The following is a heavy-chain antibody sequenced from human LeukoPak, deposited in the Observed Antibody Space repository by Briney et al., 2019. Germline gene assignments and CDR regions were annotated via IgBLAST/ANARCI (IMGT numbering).Heavy chain of an antibody. Sequence: PSETLSLTCTVSGGSIRSTNYYWGWIRQPPGKGLEWIGSTYYSGNTYHSPSLMSRVTISVDTSKNQFSLKLSSVTAADTAVYYCARAPHFFDTSGSRYYFDYWGQGALVTVSS. CDR1: GGSIRSTNYY. D-gene: IGHD3-22*01. CDR3: ARAPHFFDTSGSRYYFDY. J-gene: IGHJ4*02. V-gene: IGHV4-39*07. CDR2: TYYSGNT.